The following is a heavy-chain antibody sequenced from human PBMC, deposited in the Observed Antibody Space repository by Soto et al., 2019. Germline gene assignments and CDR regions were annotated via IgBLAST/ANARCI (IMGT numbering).Heavy chain of an antibody. CDR2: ISYDGSNK. V-gene: IGHV3-30*18. J-gene: IGHJ3*02. Sequence: QVQLVESGGGVVQPGRSLRLSCAASGFTFSSYGMHWVRQAPGKGLEWVAVISYDGSNKYYADSVKGRFTISRDNSKNTLYLKMTGLRAEDTALFYCAKGLAKILRGVDHDAFDIWGQGTMVTVSS. CDR1: GFTFSSYG. D-gene: IGHD3-10*01. CDR3: AKGLAKILRGVDHDAFDI.